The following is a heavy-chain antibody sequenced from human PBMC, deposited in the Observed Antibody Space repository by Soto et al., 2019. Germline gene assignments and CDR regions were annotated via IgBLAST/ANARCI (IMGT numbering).Heavy chain of an antibody. D-gene: IGHD3-3*01. J-gene: IGHJ4*02. V-gene: IGHV3-23*01. CDR2: ISGSGGST. CDR3: AKDHDFWSGYYLAFDY. CDR1: GFTFSSYA. Sequence: HPGGSLRLSCAASGFTFSSYAMSWVRQAPGKGLEWVSAISGSGGSTYYADSVKGRFTISRDNSKNTLYLQMNSLRAEDTAVYYCAKDHDFWSGYYLAFDYWGQGTLVTAPQ.